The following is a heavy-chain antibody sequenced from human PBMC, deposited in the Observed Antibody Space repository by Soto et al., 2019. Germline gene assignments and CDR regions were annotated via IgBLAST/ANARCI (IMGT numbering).Heavy chain of an antibody. CDR1: GYPVTAYY. V-gene: IGHV1-2*02. CDR2: INPATGAA. Sequence: QLHLVQSGAVVKKPGASVTVSCSASGYPVTAYYMHWVRQAPGRGLEWMGGINPATGAAKYTQSFQGRVTRTGDTSTSTFFMELSGLTYEDTAVFYCAKGGGVGVAGSAAFDMWGQGTLVTVSS. CDR3: AKGGGVGVAGSAAFDM. J-gene: IGHJ3*02. D-gene: IGHD3-3*01.